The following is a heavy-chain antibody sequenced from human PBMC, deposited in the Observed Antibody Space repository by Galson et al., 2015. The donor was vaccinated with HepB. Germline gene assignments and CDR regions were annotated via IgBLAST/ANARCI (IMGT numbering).Heavy chain of an antibody. J-gene: IGHJ6*02. D-gene: IGHD3-10*01. V-gene: IGHV3-33*08. Sequence: SLRLSCAASGFTFSSYGMHWVRQAPCKGLEGVAVIWYDGSNKYYADSVKGRFTISRDNSKNTLYLQMNSLRAEDTAVYYCARSRITMVRGVIITVRYGMDVWGQGTTVTVSS. CDR2: IWYDGSNK. CDR1: GFTFSSYG. CDR3: ARSRITMVRGVIITVRYGMDV.